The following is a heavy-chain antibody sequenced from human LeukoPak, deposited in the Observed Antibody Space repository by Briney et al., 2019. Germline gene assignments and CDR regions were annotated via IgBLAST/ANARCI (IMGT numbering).Heavy chain of an antibody. D-gene: IGHD1-14*01. CDR3: ARDSYRALEY. CDR1: GFTFSSYW. J-gene: IGHJ4*02. Sequence: GGSLRLSCAASGFTFSSYWMRWVRQAPGKGREWVANINQDGSEKYYVDSVKGRFTISRDNAKNSLYLQMNSLRVDDTAVYYCARDSYRALEYWGQGTLVTVSS. CDR2: INQDGSEK. V-gene: IGHV3-7*01.